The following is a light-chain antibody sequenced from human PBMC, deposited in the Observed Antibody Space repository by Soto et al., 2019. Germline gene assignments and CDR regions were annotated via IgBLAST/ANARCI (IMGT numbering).Light chain of an antibody. CDR1: QRVNTN. J-gene: IGKJ1*01. Sequence: IVGTQSPATLSVSPGERARLSCRASQRVNTNVAWYQQKPGQAPRLLIYAASTRATGVPAGFSGSGSGTEFTLTISRLEAEDFAVYYCQQDGSSPGPLGQGGKVAIK. CDR2: AAS. V-gene: IGKV3-15*01. CDR3: QQDGSSPGP.